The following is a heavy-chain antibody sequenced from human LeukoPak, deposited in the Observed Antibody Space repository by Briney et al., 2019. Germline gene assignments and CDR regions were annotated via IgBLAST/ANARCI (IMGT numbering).Heavy chain of an antibody. D-gene: IGHD1-14*01. CDR3: ASSPEGGSEPFDY. V-gene: IGHV4-4*02. CDR2: IYHSGST. CDR1: GGSISSSNW. Sequence: SGTLSLTCAVSGGSISSSNWWSWVRQPPGKGLEWIGEIYHSGSTNYNPSLKSRVTISVDKSKNQFSLKLSSVTAADTAVYYCASSPEGGSEPFDYWGQGTLATVSS. J-gene: IGHJ4*02.